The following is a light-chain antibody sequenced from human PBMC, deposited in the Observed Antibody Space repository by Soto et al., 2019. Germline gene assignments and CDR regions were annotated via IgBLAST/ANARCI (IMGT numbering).Light chain of an antibody. Sequence: QTVVTQEPSLTVSPGGTVTLTCGSSTGAVTSGHYPYWFQQKPGQAPRALIYDTNNRHSWTPARFSGSLLGGKAALTLSGAQAEDEAEYYCLLSYSGTKVFGGGTKVTVL. J-gene: IGLJ3*02. CDR1: TGAVTSGHY. CDR2: DTN. CDR3: LLSYSGTKV. V-gene: IGLV7-46*01.